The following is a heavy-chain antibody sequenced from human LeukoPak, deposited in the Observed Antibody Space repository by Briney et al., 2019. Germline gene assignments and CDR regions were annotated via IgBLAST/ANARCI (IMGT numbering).Heavy chain of an antibody. V-gene: IGHV1-2*02. J-gene: IGHJ5*02. Sequence: EASVKVSCKASGYTFTGYYMHWVRQAPGQGLEWMGWINPNSGGTNYAQKFQGRVTMTRDTSISTAYMELSRLRSDDTAVYYCAREIGKDSSSWGGNWFDPWGQGTLVTVSS. CDR2: INPNSGGT. D-gene: IGHD6-13*01. CDR1: GYTFTGYY. CDR3: AREIGKDSSSWGGNWFDP.